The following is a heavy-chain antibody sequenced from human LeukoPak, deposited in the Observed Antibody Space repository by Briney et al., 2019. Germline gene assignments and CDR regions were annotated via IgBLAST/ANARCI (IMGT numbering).Heavy chain of an antibody. CDR3: ARSPFSRGFYYYYGMDV. CDR2: IYYSGST. Sequence: SETLSLTCTVSGGSISNGDYYWSWIRQPPGKGLEWIGYIYYSGSTYYNPSLKSRISISVNTSKNQFSLNLSSVTAADAAVYYCARSPFSRGFYYYYGMDVWGQGTTVTVSS. J-gene: IGHJ6*02. CDR1: GGSISNGDYY. D-gene: IGHD2/OR15-2a*01. V-gene: IGHV4-30-4*01.